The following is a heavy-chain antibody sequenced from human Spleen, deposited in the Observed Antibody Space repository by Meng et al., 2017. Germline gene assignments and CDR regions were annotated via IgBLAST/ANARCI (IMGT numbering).Heavy chain of an antibody. CDR3: ARSSEDGDYVSLFDY. D-gene: IGHD4-17*01. V-gene: IGHV4-4*02. J-gene: IGHJ4*02. Sequence: QVQLQESGPGLVKPSGTLSLTFAVSGGSISSSNWWSWVRQPTGMGLEWIGEIYHSGRTNYNPSLKSRVTISVDKSKNQFSLKLSSVTAADTAVYYCARSSEDGDYVSLFDYWGQGTLVTVSS. CDR1: GGSISSSNW. CDR2: IYHSGRT.